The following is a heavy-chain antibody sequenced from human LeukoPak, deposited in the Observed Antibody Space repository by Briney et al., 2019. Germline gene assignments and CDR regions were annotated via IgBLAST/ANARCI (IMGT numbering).Heavy chain of an antibody. CDR2: IYHSGST. CDR1: GYSISSGYY. D-gene: IGHD3-3*01. CDR3: AREIEWSFDP. V-gene: IGHV4-38-2*02. Sequence: SETLSLTCAVSGYSISSGYYWVWIRQPPGKGLEWIGSIYHSGSTYYNPSLKSRVTISVDTSKNQFSLELSSVTAADTAVYYCAREIEWSFDPWGQGTLVTVSS. J-gene: IGHJ5*02.